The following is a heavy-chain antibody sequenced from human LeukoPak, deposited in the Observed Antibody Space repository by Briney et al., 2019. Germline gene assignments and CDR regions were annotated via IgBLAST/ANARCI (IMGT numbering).Heavy chain of an antibody. CDR3: ARDRHGETGDWCFDL. Sequence: GGSLRLSCAASGFPFSSYWMSWVRQAPGKGLEGVANINQGGSEKYCVDSVKGRFTISRDNSKNSLYLQMNSLRAEDTAVYYCARDRHGETGDWCFDLWGRGTLVTVSS. CDR1: GFPFSSYW. D-gene: IGHD4-17*01. V-gene: IGHV3-7*01. J-gene: IGHJ2*01. CDR2: INQGGSEK.